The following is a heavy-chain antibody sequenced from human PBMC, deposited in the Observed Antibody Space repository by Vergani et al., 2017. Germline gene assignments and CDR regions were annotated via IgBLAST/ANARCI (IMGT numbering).Heavy chain of an antibody. V-gene: IGHV3-21*01. CDR2: ISSSSSYI. CDR3: AREGGAVAGTEYYYYYGMDV. J-gene: IGHJ6*02. D-gene: IGHD6-19*01. Sequence: EVQLVESGGGLVKPGGSLRLSCAASGFTFSSYSMNWVRQAPGKGLEWVSSISSSSSYIYYADSVKGRFTISRDNAKNSLYLQMNSLRAEDTAVYYCAREGGAVAGTEYYYYYGMDVWGQGTTVTVSS. CDR1: GFTFSSYS.